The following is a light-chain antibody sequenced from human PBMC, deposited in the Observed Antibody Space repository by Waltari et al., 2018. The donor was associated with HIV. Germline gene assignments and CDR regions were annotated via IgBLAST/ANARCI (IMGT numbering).Light chain of an antibody. CDR2: EVS. V-gene: IGLV2-23*02. Sequence: QSALTQPASVSGSPGQSITISCTGTSSDVGTYNLVSWYQQHPGKAPKLMSVEVSERPSGVSTRFSGSKSGNTASLTISGLQAEDEADYYCCSYAGSSTPVVFGGGTKLTVL. CDR3: CSYAGSSTPVV. J-gene: IGLJ2*01. CDR1: SSDVGTYNL.